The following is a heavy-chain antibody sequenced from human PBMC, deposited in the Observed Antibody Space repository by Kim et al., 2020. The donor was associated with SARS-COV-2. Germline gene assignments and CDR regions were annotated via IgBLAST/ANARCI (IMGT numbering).Heavy chain of an antibody. Sequence: SETLSLTCTVSGGSISSSTYYWGWIRQPPGKGLEWIGSIYSGGSSYYNPSLKSRVTISVDTSKNQFSLKLSSVTAADTALYYCGRHAEQQVLQRLDYWGQGTLVTVSS. V-gene: IGHV4-39*01. D-gene: IGHD6-13*01. CDR2: IYSGGSS. CDR3: GRHAEQQVLQRLDY. J-gene: IGHJ4*02. CDR1: GGSISSSTYY.